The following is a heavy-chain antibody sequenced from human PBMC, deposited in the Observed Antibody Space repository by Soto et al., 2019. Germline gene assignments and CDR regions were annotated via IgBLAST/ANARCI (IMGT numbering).Heavy chain of an antibody. CDR3: ASSEATAHYYYGMDV. Sequence: GRPQRLPNAAAGFTFRSYAMHRVRQAQGKGLEWVAVISYDGSNKYYADSVKGRFTISRDNSKNTLYLQMNSLRAEDTAVYYCASSEATAHYYYGMDVWGQGTTVTVSS. CDR2: ISYDGSNK. J-gene: IGHJ6*02. CDR1: GFTFRSYA. V-gene: IGHV3-30-3*01. D-gene: IGHD5-12*01.